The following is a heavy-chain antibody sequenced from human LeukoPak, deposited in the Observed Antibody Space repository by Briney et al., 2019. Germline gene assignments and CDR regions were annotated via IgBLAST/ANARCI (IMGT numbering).Heavy chain of an antibody. J-gene: IGHJ5*02. V-gene: IGHV3-15*01. CDR3: PTDFYNMVRAP. D-gene: IGHD3-10*01. CDR1: GFTFSNAW. CDR2: IKSKTDGGTP. Sequence: PGWSLKLSCAASGFTFSNAWMSWVGQAPRKGLEWVGRIKSKTDGGTPDYAPPVKGRFTISRDDSKNTLYLQLNSLKTQDTAVYYCPTDFYNMVRAPWGQGTLVTVSS.